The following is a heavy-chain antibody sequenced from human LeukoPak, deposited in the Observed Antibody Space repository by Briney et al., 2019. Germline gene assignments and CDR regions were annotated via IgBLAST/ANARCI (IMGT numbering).Heavy chain of an antibody. CDR2: ISSSSYI. CDR1: GFTFSSYS. CDR3: ARGRLDSSGYWY. J-gene: IGHJ4*02. Sequence: GGSLRLSCAASGFTFSSYSMNWVRQAPGKGLEWVSSISSSSYIYYADSVKGRFTISRDNAKNSLYLQMNSLRAEDTAVYYCARGRLDSSGYWYWGQGTLVTVSS. V-gene: IGHV3-21*01. D-gene: IGHD3-22*01.